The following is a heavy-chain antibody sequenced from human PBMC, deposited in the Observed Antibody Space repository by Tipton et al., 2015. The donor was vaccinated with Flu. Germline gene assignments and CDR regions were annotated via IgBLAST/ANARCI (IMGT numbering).Heavy chain of an antibody. Sequence: TLSLTCTVSGGSVSGGSYYWSWIRQPPGKGLEWIGYIYYSGSTNYNPSLKSRVTISVDTSKNQFSLKLSSVTAADTAVYYCARRAADFDYWGQGTLVTVSS. V-gene: IGHV4-61*01. CDR3: ARRAADFDY. J-gene: IGHJ4*02. D-gene: IGHD6-25*01. CDR2: IYYSGST. CDR1: GGSVSGGSYY.